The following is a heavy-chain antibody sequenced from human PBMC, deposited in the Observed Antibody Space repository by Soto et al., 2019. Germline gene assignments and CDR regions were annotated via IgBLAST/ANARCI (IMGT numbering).Heavy chain of an antibody. CDR3: AIEGGSYFLHWFDP. Sequence: EVQLVESGGGLVKPGGSLRLSCAASGFTFSSYSMNWVRQAPGKGLEWVSSISSSSSYIYYADSVKGRFTISRDNAKNSLYLQMSSLRAEDTAVYYCAIEGGSYFLHWFDPWGQGTLVTVSS. D-gene: IGHD1-26*01. J-gene: IGHJ5*02. V-gene: IGHV3-21*01. CDR1: GFTFSSYS. CDR2: ISSSSSYI.